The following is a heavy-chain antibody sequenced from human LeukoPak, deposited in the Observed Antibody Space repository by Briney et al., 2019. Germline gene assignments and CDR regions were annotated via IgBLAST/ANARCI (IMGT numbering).Heavy chain of an antibody. J-gene: IGHJ4*02. CDR2: ISASSSTI. V-gene: IGHV3-48*02. CDR3: ASGVDTSMGNDY. Sequence: GGSLRLSCAASGFTFRNYDMNWVRQAPGKGLEWVSFISASSSTIYYADSVKGRFTVSRDNAKNSLDLQMNSLRDEDTPVYYCASGVDTSMGNDYWGQGILVTVSS. D-gene: IGHD5-18*01. CDR1: GFTFRNYD.